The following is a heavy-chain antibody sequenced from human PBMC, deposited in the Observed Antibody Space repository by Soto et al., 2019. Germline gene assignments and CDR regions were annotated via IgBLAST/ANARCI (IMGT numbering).Heavy chain of an antibody. V-gene: IGHV1-18*01. Sequence: ASVKVSCKASGHTFTSYGISWVRQAPGQGLEWMGWISAYNGNTNYAQKLQGRVTMTTDTFTSTAYMELRSLRSDDTAVYYCARVGSSSWYPSPLWPLDYWGQGTLVTVSS. D-gene: IGHD6-13*01. CDR1: GHTFTSYG. J-gene: IGHJ4*02. CDR3: ARVGSSSWYPSPLWPLDY. CDR2: ISAYNGNT.